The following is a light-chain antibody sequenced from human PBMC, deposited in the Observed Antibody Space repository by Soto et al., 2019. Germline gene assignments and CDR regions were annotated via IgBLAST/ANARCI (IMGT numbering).Light chain of an antibody. Sequence: EIVMTQSPATLSVSPGERATLSCRASQSVSNYLAWYQQKPGQAPRLLMYGASTRATGVPARFSGSGSGTEFTLTISGLQSEDFAIYYCQHYNNWPLTFGGGTKVEIK. CDR1: QSVSNY. J-gene: IGKJ4*01. CDR2: GAS. CDR3: QHYNNWPLT. V-gene: IGKV3-15*01.